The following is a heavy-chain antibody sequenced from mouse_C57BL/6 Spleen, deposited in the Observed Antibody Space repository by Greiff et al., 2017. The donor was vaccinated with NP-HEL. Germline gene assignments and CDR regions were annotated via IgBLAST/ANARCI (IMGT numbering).Heavy chain of an antibody. CDR1: GYSITSGYY. CDR3: AREGYPFAY. CDR2: ISYDGSN. V-gene: IGHV3-6*01. J-gene: IGHJ3*01. D-gene: IGHD3-1*01. Sequence: EVQLMESGPGLVKPSQSLSLTCSVTGYSITSGYYWNWIRQFPGNKLEWMGYISYDGSNNYNPSLKNRISITRDTSKNQFFLKLNSVTTEDTATYYCAREGYPFAYWGQGTLVTVSA.